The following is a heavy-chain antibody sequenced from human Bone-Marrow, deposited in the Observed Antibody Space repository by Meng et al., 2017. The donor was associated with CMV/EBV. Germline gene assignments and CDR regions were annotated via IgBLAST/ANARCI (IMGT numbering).Heavy chain of an antibody. J-gene: IGHJ6*02. D-gene: IGHD3-10*01. CDR3: TRVWFGDGGYGMDV. CDR1: GFTFSGSA. Sequence: GESLKISCAASGFTFSGSAMHWVRQASGKGLEWVGRIRSKANSYATAYAASVKGRFTISRDDSKNTAYLQMNSLKTEDTAVYYCTRVWFGDGGYGMDVWGQGNTVPVSS. V-gene: IGHV3-73*01. CDR2: IRSKANSYAT.